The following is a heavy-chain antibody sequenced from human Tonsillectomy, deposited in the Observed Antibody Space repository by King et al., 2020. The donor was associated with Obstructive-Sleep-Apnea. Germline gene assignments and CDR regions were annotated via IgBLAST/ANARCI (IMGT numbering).Heavy chain of an antibody. V-gene: IGHV3-23*04. CDR3: AKDIINYDSLTGPVDY. CDR1: GFTFRSYA. D-gene: IGHD3-9*01. Sequence: VQLVESGGGLVQPGGSLRLSCAGSGFTFRSYAMSWFGQAPGKGLEWVSGISGRGGGTYYADSGKGRFTISRDNSKNTLYLQMNSLRAEDTAVYYCAKDIINYDSLTGPVDYWGQGTLVTVSS. CDR2: ISGRGGGT. J-gene: IGHJ4*02.